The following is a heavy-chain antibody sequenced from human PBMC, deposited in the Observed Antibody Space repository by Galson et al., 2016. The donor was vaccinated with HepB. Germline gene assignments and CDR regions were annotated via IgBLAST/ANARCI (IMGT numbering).Heavy chain of an antibody. Sequence: CAISGDSVSSNSAAWNWIRQSPSRGLEWLGRTYYRSMWYNESAQSVKTRITISPDTSKNLFSLKMTSVTSADTAVYYCARGGQGIFGVLRYWGQGTLVTVSS. CDR3: ARGGQGIFGVLRY. D-gene: IGHD3-3*01. J-gene: IGHJ4*02. V-gene: IGHV6-1*01. CDR2: TYYRSMWYN. CDR1: GDSVSSNSAA.